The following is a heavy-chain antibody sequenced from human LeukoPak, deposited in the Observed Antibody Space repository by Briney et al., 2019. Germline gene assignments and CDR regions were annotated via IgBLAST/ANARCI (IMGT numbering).Heavy chain of an antibody. V-gene: IGHV5-51*01. Sequence: GESLKISCKGSGYSFTSYWIGWVRQMPGKGLEWMGIIYPGDSDTRYSPSFQGQVTISADKSISTAYLQWSSLKASDTAMYYGARPPGYCSSTSCQFDYWGQGILVTVSS. CDR2: IYPGDSDT. D-gene: IGHD2-2*03. CDR3: ARPPGYCSSTSCQFDY. J-gene: IGHJ4*02. CDR1: GYSFTSYW.